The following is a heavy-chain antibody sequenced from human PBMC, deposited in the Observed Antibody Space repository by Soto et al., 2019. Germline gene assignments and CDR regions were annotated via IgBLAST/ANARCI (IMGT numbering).Heavy chain of an antibody. CDR3: ARGSLGIAARPDWFDP. D-gene: IGHD6-6*01. CDR1: DGSISSGDYY. CDR2: IYYGGST. Sequence: QVQLQESGPGLVKPSQTLSLTCTVSDGSISSGDYYWSWLRQPPGKGLEWIGYIYYGGSTYYNPSLKSRVTISVDTSKNQFSLKLSSVTAADTAVYYCARGSLGIAARPDWFDPWGQGTLVTVSS. V-gene: IGHV4-30-4*01. J-gene: IGHJ5*02.